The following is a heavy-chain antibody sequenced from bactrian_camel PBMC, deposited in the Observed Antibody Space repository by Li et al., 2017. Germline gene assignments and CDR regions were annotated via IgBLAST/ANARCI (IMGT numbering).Heavy chain of an antibody. Sequence: HVQLVESGGGSVQAGGSLRVSCEASGATHMSSFCIGWFRQAPGKEREAVASIAMDGRSTYADTVKGRFTISQDNAQNTVYLQMNGLKPEDTAMYYCKTDCLCAVVGGTLVLGSRGQGTQVTVSS. CDR1: GATHMSSFC. CDR3: KTDCLCAVVGGTLVLGS. J-gene: IGHJ6*01. D-gene: IGHD6*01. V-gene: IGHV3S53*01. CDR2: IAMDGRS.